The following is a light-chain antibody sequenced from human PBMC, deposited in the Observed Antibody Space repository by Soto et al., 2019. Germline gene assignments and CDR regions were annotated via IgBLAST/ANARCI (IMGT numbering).Light chain of an antibody. CDR2: NEN. J-gene: IGLJ3*02. CDR1: SSNIGSNT. V-gene: IGLV1-44*01. CDR3: AAWDGSLNGVV. Sequence: QSVLTQPPSASETPGQRVIISCSGGSSNIGSNTVNWYQQVPGTAPKLLIYNENQRPSGVPDRFSGSKSGTSASLAISGLQSEDEADYYCAAWDGSLNGVVFGGGTKVT.